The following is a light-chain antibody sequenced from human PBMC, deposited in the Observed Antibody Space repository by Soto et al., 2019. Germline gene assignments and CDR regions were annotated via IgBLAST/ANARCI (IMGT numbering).Light chain of an antibody. CDR2: GAS. Sequence: DIQMTQSPSTLSASIGDRVTITCRASQSISTWLAWYQQKPGKDPKLLISGASSVESGVPSRFSGSGSGTEFTLTISILQPDDVATYFCQHYYPYSWTFGPGTMVEIK. CDR3: QHYYPYSWT. CDR1: QSISTW. J-gene: IGKJ1*01. V-gene: IGKV1-5*01.